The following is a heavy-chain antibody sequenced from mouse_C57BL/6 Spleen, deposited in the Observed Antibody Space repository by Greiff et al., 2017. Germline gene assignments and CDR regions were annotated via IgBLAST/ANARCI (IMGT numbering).Heavy chain of an antibody. V-gene: IGHV1-78*01. D-gene: IGHD2-4*01. Sequence: VKLVESDAELVKPGASVKISCKVSGYTFTDHTIYWMKQRPEQGLEWIGNIYPRDGSTKYNEKFKGKATLTADKSSSTAYMQLNSLTSEDSAVYFCARAYYDYDAPYCFDYWGQGTTLTVSS. CDR3: ARAYYDYDAPYCFDY. J-gene: IGHJ2*01. CDR1: GYTFTDHT. CDR2: IYPRDGST.